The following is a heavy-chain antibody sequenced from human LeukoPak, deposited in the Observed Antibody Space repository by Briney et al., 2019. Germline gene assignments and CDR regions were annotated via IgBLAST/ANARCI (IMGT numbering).Heavy chain of an antibody. CDR2: IHYSGNK. CDR3: VRGYYDSSGSSNTFDI. Sequence: PSETLSLTCTVSGGSISSSYWSWIRQPPGKGLEWIGYIHYSGNKNYTPTLRNRLTLSVDTSTNQFSLKLSSVTAADTAVYYCVRGYYDSSGSSNTFDIWGQGTMVTVSS. V-gene: IGHV4-59*01. CDR1: GGSISSSY. J-gene: IGHJ3*02. D-gene: IGHD3-22*01.